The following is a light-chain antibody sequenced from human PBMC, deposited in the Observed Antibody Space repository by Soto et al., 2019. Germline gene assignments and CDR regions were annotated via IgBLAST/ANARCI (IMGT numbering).Light chain of an antibody. V-gene: IGLV2-14*01. CDR1: SSDVGGYNS. CDR2: DVS. Sequence: QSALTQPASVSGSPGQSITISCTGTSSDVGGYNSVSWYQQHPGKAPKLLIFDVSNRPSGVSNRFSGSKSGNTASLTISGLQAEDEADYYCSSFTSSSNPDVFGTGTKLTVL. CDR3: SSFTSSSNPDV. J-gene: IGLJ1*01.